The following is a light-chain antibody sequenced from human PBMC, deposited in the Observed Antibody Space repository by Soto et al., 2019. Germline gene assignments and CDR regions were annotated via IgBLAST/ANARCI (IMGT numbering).Light chain of an antibody. Sequence: QSVLTQPASVSGSPGQSITLSCTGTSSDVGGYNYVSWYQQHPGKAPKLIIYEVSNRPSGVSYRFSGSKSGSTASLTISGLQAEDEADYYCTSYTTSSTLGVFGGGTKLTVL. CDR2: EVS. CDR1: SSDVGGYNY. V-gene: IGLV2-14*03. CDR3: TSYTTSSTLGV. J-gene: IGLJ3*02.